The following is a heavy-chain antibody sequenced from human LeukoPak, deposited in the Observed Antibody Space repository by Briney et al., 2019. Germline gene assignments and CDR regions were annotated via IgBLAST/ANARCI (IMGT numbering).Heavy chain of an antibody. Sequence: GGSLRLSCAASGFTFSSYEMNWVRQAPGKGLEWVSYISSSGSTKYYADSVKGRFTISIDNAKNSLYLQMNSLRAEDTAVYYCARDSSTWYWGQGTLVTVSS. CDR2: ISSSGSTK. J-gene: IGHJ4*02. CDR1: GFTFSSYE. D-gene: IGHD6-13*01. V-gene: IGHV3-48*03. CDR3: ARDSSTWY.